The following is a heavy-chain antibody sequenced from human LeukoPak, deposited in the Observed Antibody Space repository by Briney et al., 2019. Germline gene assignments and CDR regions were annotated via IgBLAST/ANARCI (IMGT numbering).Heavy chain of an antibody. D-gene: IGHD3-10*02. CDR2: ISRGGRTV. CDR1: GFTFSNYE. J-gene: IGHJ6*04. V-gene: IGHV3-48*03. CDR3: AELGITMIGGV. Sequence: GGSLRLSRAASGFTFSNYEMNWVRQAPGKGLDWVAYISRGGRTVDYADSVKGRFTISRDNAKNSLYLQMNSLRAEDTAVYYCAELGITMIGGVWGKGTTVTISS.